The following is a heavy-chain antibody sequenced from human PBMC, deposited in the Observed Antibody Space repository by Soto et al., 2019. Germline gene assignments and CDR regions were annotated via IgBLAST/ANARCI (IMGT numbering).Heavy chain of an antibody. CDR1: GGSISSYY. CDR2: IYYSGST. D-gene: IGHD2-15*01. J-gene: IGHJ4*02. V-gene: IGHV4-59*01. CDR3: ARGGISGASCLFDY. Sequence: SETLSLTCTVSGGSISSYYWSWIRQSPGKGLEWIGYIYYSGSTNYNPSLKSRVTISVDTSKNQFSLKLSSVTAADTAVYYCARGGISGASCLFDYWGQGTLVTVS.